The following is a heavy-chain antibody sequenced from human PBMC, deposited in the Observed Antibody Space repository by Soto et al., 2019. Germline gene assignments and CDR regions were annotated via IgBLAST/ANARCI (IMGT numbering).Heavy chain of an antibody. J-gene: IGHJ1*01. CDR2: AFHTGGT. D-gene: IGHD5-12*01. CDR1: NDSIRRYY. V-gene: IGHV4-59*01. Sequence: SETLSLTCTVSNDSIRRYYWSWIRRPPGRGLEWIGYAFHTGGTNYNPSLKSRVTISVDSSKSQFALKLTSVTAADTAVYFCASSELATLRDTEYFHHWGQGTLVTVS. CDR3: ASSELATLRDTEYFHH.